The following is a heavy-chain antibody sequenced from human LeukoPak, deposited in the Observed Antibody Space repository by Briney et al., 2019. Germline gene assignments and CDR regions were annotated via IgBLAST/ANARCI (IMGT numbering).Heavy chain of an antibody. D-gene: IGHD3-22*01. Sequence: SETLSLTCTVSGGSISSYYWSWIRQPPGKGLEWIGYIYYSGSTNYNPSLKSRVTISVDTSKNQFSLKLSSVTAADTAVYYCVRGHYYDSSGYYYYGRDVWGQGTTVTVSS. CDR1: GGSISSYY. CDR2: IYYSGST. CDR3: VRGHYYDSSGYYYYGRDV. J-gene: IGHJ6*02. V-gene: IGHV4-59*01.